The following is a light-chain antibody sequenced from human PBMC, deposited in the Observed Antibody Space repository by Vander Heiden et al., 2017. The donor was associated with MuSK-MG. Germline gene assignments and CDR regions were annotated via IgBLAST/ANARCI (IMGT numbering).Light chain of an antibody. V-gene: IGKV1-5*01. CDR3: QQDNSSPNT. CDR1: QSISKW. J-gene: IGKJ5*01. Sequence: DIQMTQSPSTLSASVGDRVTITCRASQSISKWLVWYQQKPGKAPKVLIYDASSLKSGVPSRFSGSGSGTEFTLTISSLQPDDFATYYCQQDNSSPNTFGQGTRLEIK. CDR2: DAS.